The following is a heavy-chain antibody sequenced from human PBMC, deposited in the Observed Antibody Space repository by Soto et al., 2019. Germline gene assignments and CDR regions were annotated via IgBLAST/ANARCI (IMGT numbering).Heavy chain of an antibody. V-gene: IGHV4-34*01. CDR3: ARGLPSSRGVIITLDY. Sequence: SETLSLTCAVYGGSFSGYYWSWIRQPPGKGLEWIGEINHSGSTNYNPSLKSRVTISVDTSKNQFSLKLSSVTAADTAVYYCARGLPSSRGVIITLDYWGQGTLVTVSS. CDR1: GGSFSGYY. J-gene: IGHJ4*02. D-gene: IGHD3-10*01. CDR2: INHSGST.